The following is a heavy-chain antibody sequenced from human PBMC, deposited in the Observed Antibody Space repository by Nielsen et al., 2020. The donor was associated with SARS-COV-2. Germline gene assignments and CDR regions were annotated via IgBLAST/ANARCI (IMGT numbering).Heavy chain of an antibody. V-gene: IGHV4-34*01. J-gene: IGHJ4*02. CDR3: ARGMATVTSFDY. CDR1: GGSFSGYY. D-gene: IGHD4-17*01. CDR2: INHSGST. Sequence: SETLSLTCAVYGGSFSGYYWSWIRQPPGKGLEWIGEINHSGSTNYNPSLKSRVTISVDTSKNQFSLKLSSVTAADTAVYYCARGMATVTSFDYWGQGTLVTVSS.